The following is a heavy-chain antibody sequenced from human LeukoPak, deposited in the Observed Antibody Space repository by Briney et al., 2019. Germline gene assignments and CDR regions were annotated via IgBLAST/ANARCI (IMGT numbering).Heavy chain of an antibody. CDR1: GFAFSNYW. Sequence: GGPLRLSCAVSGFAFSNYWLHWVRQAPGKGLEWVARINTHGSSTNYADSVKGRFTISRDNAKNTLYLQMTSLSAEDTAVYYALAGYYYYYMDVWGKGTTVTVSS. J-gene: IGHJ6*03. CDR2: INTHGSST. V-gene: IGHV3-74*01. CDR3: LAGYYYYYMDV. D-gene: IGHD3-16*01.